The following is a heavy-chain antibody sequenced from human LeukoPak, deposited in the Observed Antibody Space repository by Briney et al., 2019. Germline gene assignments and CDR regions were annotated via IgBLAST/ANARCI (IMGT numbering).Heavy chain of an antibody. J-gene: IGHJ6*02. CDR1: GFSFSNYG. CDR2: ISSSSSYI. CDR3: ARDSYDILTGYSKVYGMDV. V-gene: IGHV3-21*01. Sequence: GGSLRLSCLASGFSFSNYGMHWVRQAPGKGLEWVSSISSSSSYIYYADSVKGRFTISRDNAKNSLYLQMNSLRAEDTAVYYCARDSYDILTGYSKVYGMDVWGQGTTVTVSS. D-gene: IGHD3-9*01.